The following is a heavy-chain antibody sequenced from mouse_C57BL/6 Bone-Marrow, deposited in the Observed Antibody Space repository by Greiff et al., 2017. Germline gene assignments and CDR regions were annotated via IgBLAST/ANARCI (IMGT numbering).Heavy chain of an antibody. CDR1: GYTFTSYW. CDR3: VYYDVRYFDV. CDR2: LHPNSGST. V-gene: IGHV1-64*01. Sequence: VQLQQPGAELVKPGASVTLSCKASGYTFTSYWMHWVKQRPGQGLEWIGMLHPNSGSTNYNEKFKSKATLTVDKSSSTAYMQLSSLTSEDSAFYYGVYYDVRYFDVWRTGTTVTVSS. D-gene: IGHD1-1*01. J-gene: IGHJ1*03.